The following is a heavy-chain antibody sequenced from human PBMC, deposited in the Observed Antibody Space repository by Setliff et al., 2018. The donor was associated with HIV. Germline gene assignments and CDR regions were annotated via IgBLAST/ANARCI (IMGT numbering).Heavy chain of an antibody. V-gene: IGHV3-48*04. D-gene: IGHD3-22*01. CDR1: GFTYYHA. CDR2: ISGSSGSI. CDR3: ARGGSYYYDTSGFLDY. Sequence: GGSLRLSCAASGFTYYHAMTWVRQAPGKGLEWVSYISGSSGSIYYADSVKGRFTISRDNAKNSLYLQMDSLRAEDTAVYYCARGGSYYYDTSGFLDYWGPGTLVTVSS. J-gene: IGHJ4*02.